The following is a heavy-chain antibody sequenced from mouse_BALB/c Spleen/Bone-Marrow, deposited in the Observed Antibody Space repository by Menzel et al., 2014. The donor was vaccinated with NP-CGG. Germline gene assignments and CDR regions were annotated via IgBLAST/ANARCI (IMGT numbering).Heavy chain of an antibody. CDR3: AYYRYDEYFDV. CDR1: GYTFTSYF. Sequence: QVQLQQPGPELVKPGASVKMSCKASGYTFTSYFIHWVKQRPGQGLEWIGWIYPGDGSTKCNEKFKVKTTLTADKSSSTAYMFLSSLTSEDSAIYFCAYYRYDEYFDVWGAGTTVTVSS. J-gene: IGHJ1*01. V-gene: IGHV1S56*01. D-gene: IGHD2-14*01. CDR2: IYPGDGST.